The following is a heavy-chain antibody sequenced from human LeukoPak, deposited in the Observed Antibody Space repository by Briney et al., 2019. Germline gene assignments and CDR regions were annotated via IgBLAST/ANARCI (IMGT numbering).Heavy chain of an antibody. CDR1: GFTFDDYA. Sequence: GGSLRLSCAASGFTFDDYAMHWVRQAPGKGLGWVSGISWNSGSIGYADSVKGRFTISRDNAKNSLYLQMNSLRAEDTALYYCAKAHRPYYYDSSGYYHYWGQGTLVTVSS. CDR2: ISWNSGSI. D-gene: IGHD3-22*01. CDR3: AKAHRPYYYDSSGYYHY. V-gene: IGHV3-9*01. J-gene: IGHJ4*02.